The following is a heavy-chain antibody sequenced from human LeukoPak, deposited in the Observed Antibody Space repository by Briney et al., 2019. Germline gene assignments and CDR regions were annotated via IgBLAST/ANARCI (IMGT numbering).Heavy chain of an antibody. Sequence: SETLSLTCTVSGGSISSGGYYWSWIRQHPGKGLEWIGYIYYSGSTYYNPSLKSRVTISVDTSKNQFSLKLSSVTAADTAVYYCARGSNYYDSSGFSYYFDYWGQGTLVTVSS. V-gene: IGHV4-31*03. J-gene: IGHJ4*02. D-gene: IGHD3-22*01. CDR1: GGSISSGGYY. CDR2: IYYSGST. CDR3: ARGSNYYDSSGFSYYFDY.